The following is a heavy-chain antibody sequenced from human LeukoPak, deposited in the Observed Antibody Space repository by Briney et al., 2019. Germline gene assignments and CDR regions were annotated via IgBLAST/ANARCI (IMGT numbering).Heavy chain of an antibody. Sequence: ASVKASCKASGYTFTGYYMHWVRQAPGQGLEWMGWINPNSGGTNYAQKFQGRVTMTRDTSISTAYMELSRLRSDDTAVYYCARDRGAAAGHYFDYWGQGTLVTVSS. CDR1: GYTFTGYY. V-gene: IGHV1-2*02. J-gene: IGHJ4*02. D-gene: IGHD6-13*01. CDR3: ARDRGAAAGHYFDY. CDR2: INPNSGGT.